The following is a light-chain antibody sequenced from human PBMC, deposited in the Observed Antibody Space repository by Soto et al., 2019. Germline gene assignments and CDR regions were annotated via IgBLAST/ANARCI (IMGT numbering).Light chain of an antibody. V-gene: IGKV3-20*01. CDR2: GAS. Sequence: EIVLTQSPGTLSLSPGEGAPSPSGPGRRFAAANLAWYKQKPGQAPRLLIYGASSRATGIPDRFSGSGSGTDFTLTISRLEPEDFAVYYCQQYGSSPPWTFGQGTKVEIK. J-gene: IGKJ1*01. CDR3: QQYGSSPPWT. CDR1: RRFAAAN.